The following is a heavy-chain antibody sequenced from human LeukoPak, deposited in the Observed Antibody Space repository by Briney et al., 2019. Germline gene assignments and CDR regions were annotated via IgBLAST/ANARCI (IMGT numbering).Heavy chain of an antibody. CDR3: AKGHCSSTSCYDPYYYYYMDV. Sequence: GGSLRLSCAASGFTFSSYSMNWVRQAPGKGLEWVSSISSSSSYIYYADSVKGRFTISRDNSKNSLYLQMNSLRTEDTALYYCAKGHCSSTSCYDPYYYYYMDVWGKGTTVTVSS. V-gene: IGHV3-21*04. CDR2: ISSSSSYI. D-gene: IGHD2-2*01. CDR1: GFTFSSYS. J-gene: IGHJ6*03.